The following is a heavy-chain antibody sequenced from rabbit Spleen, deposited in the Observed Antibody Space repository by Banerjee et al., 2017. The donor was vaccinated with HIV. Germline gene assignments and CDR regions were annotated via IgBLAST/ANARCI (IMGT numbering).Heavy chain of an antibody. V-gene: IGHV1S40*01. Sequence: QSLEESGGDLVKPGASLTLTCIASGVSFSGDSYMCWVRQAPGKGLEWIACIDAGSSGFTYFANWAKGRFTISKTSSTTVTLQMTSLTAADTATYFCARDFAGVIGWNFNLWGQGTLVTVS. CDR3: ARDFAGVIGWNFNL. D-gene: IGHD4-2*01. J-gene: IGHJ4*01. CDR2: IDAGSSGFT. CDR1: GVSFSGDSY.